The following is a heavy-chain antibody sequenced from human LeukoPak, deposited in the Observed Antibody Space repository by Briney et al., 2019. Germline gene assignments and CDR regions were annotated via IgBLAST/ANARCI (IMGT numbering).Heavy chain of an antibody. CDR2: INAGNGNT. J-gene: IGHJ4*02. D-gene: IGHD3-16*01. CDR1: GYAFTSYA. Sequence: ASVKVSCKASGYAFTSYAMHWVRQAPGQRLEWMGWINAGNGNTKYSQEFQGRVTITRDTSASTAYMELSSLRSEHMAVYYCARDAYGSYFDYWGQGTLVTVSS. CDR3: ARDAYGSYFDY. V-gene: IGHV1-3*03.